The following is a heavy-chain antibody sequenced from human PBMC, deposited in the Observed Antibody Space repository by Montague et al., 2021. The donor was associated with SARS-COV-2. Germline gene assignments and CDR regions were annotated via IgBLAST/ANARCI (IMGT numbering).Heavy chain of an antibody. CDR2: IYYTGST. CDR1: GGSISSGGSY. CDR3: VRAKTTVTDAEYFQH. D-gene: IGHD4-17*01. J-gene: IGHJ1*01. Sequence: TLSLTCTVSGGSISSGGSYWSWIRQHPGKGLEWIGYIYYTGSTYYKPSLKSRVTISVDTSKNQFSLKLTAVTAADTAVYYCVRAKTTVTDAEYFQHWGQGALVTVST. V-gene: IGHV4-31*03.